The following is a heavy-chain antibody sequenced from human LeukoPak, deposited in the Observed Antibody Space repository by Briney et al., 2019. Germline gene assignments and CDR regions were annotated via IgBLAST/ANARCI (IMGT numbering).Heavy chain of an antibody. Sequence: ASVKVSCKASGYTFTSYYMHWVRQAPGQGLEWMGIINPSGGSTSYAQKFQGRVTMTRDTSISTAYMELSRLRSDDTAVYYCATQLVWFGELLSPSRGLDYWGQGTLVTVSS. CDR3: ATQLVWFGELLSPSRGLDY. J-gene: IGHJ4*02. CDR1: GYTFTSYY. D-gene: IGHD3-10*01. V-gene: IGHV1-46*01. CDR2: INPSGGST.